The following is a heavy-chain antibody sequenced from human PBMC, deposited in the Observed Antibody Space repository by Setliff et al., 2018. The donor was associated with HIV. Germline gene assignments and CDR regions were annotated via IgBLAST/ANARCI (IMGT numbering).Heavy chain of an antibody. CDR3: ARDQTGVAAAAFGGGSAWSDEGFDI. CDR1: GGSFNTYS. CDR2: IITILGGVT. Sequence: SVKVSCKTSGGSFNTYSISWVRQAPGQGLEWMGGIITILGGVTKYAQKFQGRVTITADESTSTAYMELSSLSSEDTAVYYCARDQTGVAAAAFGGGSAWSDEGFDIWGQGTMVTVSS. J-gene: IGHJ3*02. V-gene: IGHV1-69*10. D-gene: IGHD6-13*01.